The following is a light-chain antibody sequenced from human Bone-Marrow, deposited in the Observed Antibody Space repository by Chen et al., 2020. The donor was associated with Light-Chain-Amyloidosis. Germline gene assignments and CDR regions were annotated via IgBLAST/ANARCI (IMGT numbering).Light chain of an antibody. CDR1: NIGSTS. Sequence: SYVLTQPSSVSVAPGQTATIACGGNNIGSTSVHWYQQTPGQAPLLVVDDDSDRPSGIPERLAGSNCGNAATLTSSRVEAGEEADYYCQVWDRSSDRPVFGGGTKLTVL. CDR2: DDS. V-gene: IGLV3-21*02. J-gene: IGLJ3*02. CDR3: QVWDRSSDRPV.